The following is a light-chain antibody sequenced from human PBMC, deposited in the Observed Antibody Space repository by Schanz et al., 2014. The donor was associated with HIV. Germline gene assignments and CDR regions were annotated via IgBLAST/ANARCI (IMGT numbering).Light chain of an antibody. J-gene: IGLJ2*01. CDR1: RSNIGRNT. CDR3: AAWDDSLNGVV. CDR2: SNN. V-gene: IGLV1-44*01. Sequence: QSVLTQPPSASGTPGQRVTISCSGSRSNIGRNTVNWYQQLPRTAPKLLIYSNNQRPSGVPDRISGSKSGTSASLAISGLQSEDEADYYCAAWDDSLNGVVFGGGTKLTVL.